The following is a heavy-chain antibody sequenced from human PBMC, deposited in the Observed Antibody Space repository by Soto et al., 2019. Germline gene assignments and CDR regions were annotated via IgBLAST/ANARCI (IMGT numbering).Heavy chain of an antibody. Sequence: PSETLSLTCTVSGGSISSYYWSWIRQPPGKGLEWIGYTYYSGSTNYNPSLKSRVTISVDRSKNQFSLKLSSVTAADTAVYYCASISSRYCSGGTCYRPIDYWGQGTLVTVSS. CDR3: ASISSRYCSGGTCYRPIDY. CDR1: GGSISSYY. CDR2: TYYSGST. D-gene: IGHD2-15*01. J-gene: IGHJ4*02. V-gene: IGHV4-59*12.